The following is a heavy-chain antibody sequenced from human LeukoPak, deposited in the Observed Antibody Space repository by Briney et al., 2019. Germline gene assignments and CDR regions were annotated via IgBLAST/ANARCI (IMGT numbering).Heavy chain of an antibody. D-gene: IGHD2-2*01. CDR1: GGSISSGDYY. J-gene: IGHJ5*02. CDR2: IYYSGNT. V-gene: IGHV4-30-4*08. CDR3: ASTNCSSAGCYGANWFDP. Sequence: PSQTLSLTCTVSGGSISSGDYYWSRIRQPPGKGLEWIGYIYYSGNTFHYNPSLKSRVNISADTSKNQFSLRLSSVTAVDTAVYYCASTNCSSAGCYGANWFDPWGQGTLVTVSS.